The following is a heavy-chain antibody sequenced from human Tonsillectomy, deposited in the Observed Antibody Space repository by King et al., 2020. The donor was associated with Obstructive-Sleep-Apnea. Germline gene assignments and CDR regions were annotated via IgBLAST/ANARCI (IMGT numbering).Heavy chain of an antibody. V-gene: IGHV3-66*01. CDR3: ATDATGWRGSHDY. J-gene: IGHJ4*02. Sequence: VQLVESGGGLVQPGGSLRLSCAATGFTVSTNYMSWVRQAPGKGLEWVSIIYSGGTTYYADSVKGRFTVSRANSKNTLYLQMNSLRAEDTAVYYCATDATGWRGSHDYWGQGTLVTVSS. CDR2: IYSGGTT. D-gene: IGHD6-19*01. CDR1: GFTVSTNY.